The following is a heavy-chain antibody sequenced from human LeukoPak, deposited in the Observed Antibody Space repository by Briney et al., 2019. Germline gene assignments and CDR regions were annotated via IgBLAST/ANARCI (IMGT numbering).Heavy chain of an antibody. CDR2: IDPNNCGA. V-gene: IGHV1-2*02. CDR1: AYTFTDHY. CDR3: TRGREINCSGGSCYPFDY. D-gene: IGHD2-15*01. J-gene: IGHJ4*02. Sequence: ASVKVSCKASAYTFTDHYMHWLRQAPGQGLEWMGWIDPNNCGAKYAQKFQGRVTMTRDTSISTVYVELRGLRPDDTAVYYCTRGREINCSGGSCYPFDYWGQGTLVTVSS.